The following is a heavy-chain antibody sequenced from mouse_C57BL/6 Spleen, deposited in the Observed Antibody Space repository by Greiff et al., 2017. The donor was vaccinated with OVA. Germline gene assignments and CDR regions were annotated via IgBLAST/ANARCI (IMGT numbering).Heavy chain of an antibody. CDR2: IYPGDGDT. Sequence: QVQLQQSGAELVKPGASVKISCKASGYAFSRYWMNWVKQRPGKGLEWIGQIYPGDGDTNYNGKFKGKATLTADKSSSTAYMQLSSLTSEDSAVYFCARDSYSVRFARWGQGVPVTVSA. CDR1: GYAFSRYW. D-gene: IGHD2-12*01. J-gene: IGHJ3*01. CDR3: ARDSYSVRFAR. V-gene: IGHV1-80*01.